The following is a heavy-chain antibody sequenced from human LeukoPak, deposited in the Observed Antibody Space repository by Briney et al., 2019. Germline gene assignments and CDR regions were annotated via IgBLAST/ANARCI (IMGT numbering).Heavy chain of an antibody. CDR3: ARTPQEYYYDIYFDS. CDR1: SGSISTSSYY. J-gene: IGHJ4*02. V-gene: IGHV4-39*07. CDR2: IYYSGST. Sequence: PSETLSLTCTVSSGSISTSSYYWGWIRQPPGKGLEWIGSIYYSGSTYYNPSLKSRVTISVDTSKNQFSLRLASVTAADTAVYYCARTPQEYYYDIYFDSWGQGTLVTVSS. D-gene: IGHD3-22*01.